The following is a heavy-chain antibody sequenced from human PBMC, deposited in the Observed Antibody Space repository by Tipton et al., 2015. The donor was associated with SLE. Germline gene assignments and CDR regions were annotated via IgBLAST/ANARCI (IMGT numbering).Heavy chain of an antibody. CDR3: ARDYGENWLDP. CDR1: GGSINSSSYY. V-gene: IGHV4-39*07. D-gene: IGHD4-17*01. CDR2: IYYSGST. Sequence: TLSLTCTVSGGSINSSSYYWGWIRQPPGKGLEWIGSIYYSGSTYYNPSLKSRVSILVDTSKNQFSLKLSSATAADTAVYYCARDYGENWLDPWGQGTLVTVSS. J-gene: IGHJ5*02.